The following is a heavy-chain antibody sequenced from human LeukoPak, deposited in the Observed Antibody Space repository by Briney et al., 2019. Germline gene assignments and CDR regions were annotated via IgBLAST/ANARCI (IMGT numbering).Heavy chain of an antibody. CDR1: GFTFSSYS. CDR2: ISSSSSTI. CDR3: AKGSHCSGGSCLNDY. Sequence: PGGSLRLSCAASGFTFSSYSMNWVRQAPGKGLEWVSYISSSSSTIYYADSVKGRFTISRDNAKNSLYLQMNSLRAGDTAVYYCAKGSHCSGGSCLNDYWGQGTLVTVSS. V-gene: IGHV3-48*01. J-gene: IGHJ4*02. D-gene: IGHD2-15*01.